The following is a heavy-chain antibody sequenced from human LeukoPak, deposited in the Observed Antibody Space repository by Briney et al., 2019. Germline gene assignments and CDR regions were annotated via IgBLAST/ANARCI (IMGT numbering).Heavy chain of an antibody. CDR2: ISSSSSTI. J-gene: IGHJ4*02. D-gene: IGHD2-15*01. CDR3: ARGWSVVVVAATPGFDY. CDR1: GFTFSSYS. V-gene: IGHV3-48*01. Sequence: GGSLRLSCAASGFTFSSYSMNWVRQAPGKGLEWVSYISSSSSTIYYADSVKGRFTISRDNAKNSLYLQMNSLRAEDTAVYYCARGWSVVVVAATPGFDYWGQGTLATVSS.